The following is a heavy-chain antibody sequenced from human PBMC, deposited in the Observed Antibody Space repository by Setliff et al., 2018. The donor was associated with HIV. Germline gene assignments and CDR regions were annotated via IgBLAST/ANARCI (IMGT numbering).Heavy chain of an antibody. D-gene: IGHD2-21*01. Sequence: SETLSLTCTVSGGSISSHYWSWIRQPPGKGLEWIGHIYTSGSTNYNPSLKSRVTMSVGTSKNQFSLKVSSVTAADTAVYYCARGGTDTLLAWYFDLWGRGTPVTVSS. J-gene: IGHJ2*01. CDR1: GGSISSHY. V-gene: IGHV4-4*07. CDR3: ARGGTDTLLAWYFDL. CDR2: IYTSGST.